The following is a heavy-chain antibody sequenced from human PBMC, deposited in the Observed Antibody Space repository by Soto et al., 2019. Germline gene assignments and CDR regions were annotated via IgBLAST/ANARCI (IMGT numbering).Heavy chain of an antibody. CDR1: GGSVNSGDYY. CDR2: IHDRGST. Sequence: SETLSLTCTVSGGSVNSGDYYWSWIRQPPGKGLEWIGYIHDRGSTKYNPSLKSRVAISVDTSRNQFSLKPSSVTAADTAVYYCARDGYNSGYGYWGQGTLVTVSS. D-gene: IGHD5-12*01. V-gene: IGHV4-61*08. CDR3: ARDGYNSGYGY. J-gene: IGHJ4*02.